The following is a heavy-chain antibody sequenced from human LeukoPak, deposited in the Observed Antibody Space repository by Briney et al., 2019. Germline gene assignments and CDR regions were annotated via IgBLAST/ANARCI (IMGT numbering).Heavy chain of an antibody. CDR2: IYYTGST. V-gene: IGHV4-59*08. J-gene: IGHJ2*01. Sequence: SETLSLTCTVSGDSISSYYWSWIRQPPGKGLEWIGYIYYTGSTNYNPSLKSRVTISVDTSKNQFSLKLSSVTAADTAVYYGARRVAAVGLYWYFHLWGRGTLVTVSS. CDR1: GDSISSYY. D-gene: IGHD6-13*01. CDR3: ARRVAAVGLYWYFHL.